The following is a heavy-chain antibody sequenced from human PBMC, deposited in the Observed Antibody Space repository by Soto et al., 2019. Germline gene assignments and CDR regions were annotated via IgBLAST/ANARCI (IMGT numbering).Heavy chain of an antibody. CDR3: ARAYSSSLFYSFDY. CDR1: GYTFTGYY. D-gene: IGHD6-6*01. CDR2: INPNSGGA. J-gene: IGHJ4*02. V-gene: IGHV1-2*04. Sequence: ASVKVSCKASGYTFTGYYMHWVRQAPGLGLEWMGWINPNSGGANYAQKFQGWVTMTRDTSITAAYMELSRLRSDDSAVYYCARAYSSSLFYSFDYWGQGTLVTVSS.